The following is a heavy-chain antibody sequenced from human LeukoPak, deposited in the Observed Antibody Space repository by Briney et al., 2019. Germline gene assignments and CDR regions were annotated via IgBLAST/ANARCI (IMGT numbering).Heavy chain of an antibody. CDR1: GASIGSSTSY. V-gene: IGHV4-39*01. CDR2: IYNSGST. D-gene: IGHD6-6*01. Sequence: SETRSLTCTVSGASIGSSTSYWGWIRQHPGEGLEWIGSIYNSGSTHYNPSLKSQVTISVDTSTNQFSLNLSSVTAADTAVYFCARHTTRQSSSSFFYFDYWGQGTLVTVSS. J-gene: IGHJ4*02. CDR3: ARHTTRQSSSSFFYFDY.